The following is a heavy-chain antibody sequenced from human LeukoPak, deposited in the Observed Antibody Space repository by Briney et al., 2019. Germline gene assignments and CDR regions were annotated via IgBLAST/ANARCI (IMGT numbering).Heavy chain of an antibody. D-gene: IGHD3-22*01. CDR2: IYYSGST. V-gene: IGHV4-39*07. CDR3: ARDYPDSYYSDGSGYSSDVFDV. CDR1: GGSISSSSYF. Sequence: NPSETLSLTCTVSGGSISSSSYFWDWIRQPPGKGLEWIGRIYYSGSTYYNPSLKSRVTISIATSKNQFSLKLSSVTAADTAVYYCARDYPDSYYSDGSGYSSDVFDVWGQGTMVTVSS. J-gene: IGHJ3*01.